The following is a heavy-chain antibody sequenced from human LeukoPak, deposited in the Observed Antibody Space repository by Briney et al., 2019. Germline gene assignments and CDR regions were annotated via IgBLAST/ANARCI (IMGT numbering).Heavy chain of an antibody. Sequence: ASVKVSCKVSGYTLTELSMHWVRQAPGKGLEWVGGFDPEDGETIYAQKFQGRVTMNEDTYTDTAYMDLSSLRSEDTAVYYCATDRAISMVRIFDYWGQGTLVTVSS. CDR2: FDPEDGET. J-gene: IGHJ4*02. CDR3: ATDRAISMVRIFDY. V-gene: IGHV1-24*01. CDR1: GYTLTELS. D-gene: IGHD3-10*01.